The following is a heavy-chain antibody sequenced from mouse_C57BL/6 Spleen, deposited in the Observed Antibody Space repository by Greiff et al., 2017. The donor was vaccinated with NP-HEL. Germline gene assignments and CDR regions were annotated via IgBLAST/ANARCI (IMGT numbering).Heavy chain of an antibody. D-gene: IGHD1-1*01. CDR2: IDPSDIYT. Sequence: QVQLQQPGAELVKPGASVKLSCKASGYTFTSYWMQWVKQRPGQGLEWIGEIDPSDIYTNYNPKFKGKATLTVDTSSSTAYMQLSSLTSEDSAVYYCARGGGSSFFDYWGQGTTLTVSS. J-gene: IGHJ2*01. CDR3: ARGGGSSFFDY. V-gene: IGHV1-50*01. CDR1: GYTFTSYW.